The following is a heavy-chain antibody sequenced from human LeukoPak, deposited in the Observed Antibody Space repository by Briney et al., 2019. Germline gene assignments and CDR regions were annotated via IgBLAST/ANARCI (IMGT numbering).Heavy chain of an antibody. V-gene: IGHV4-31*03. CDR2: IYYSGST. Sequence: SETLSLTCTVSGGSISSGGYYWSWIRQHPGKGLEWIGYIYYSGSTYYNPSLKSRVTISVDTSKNQFSLKLSSVTAADTAVYYCARVVAQLWSQFDYWGQGTLVTVSS. CDR3: ARVVAQLWSQFDY. CDR1: GGSISSGGYY. D-gene: IGHD5-18*01. J-gene: IGHJ4*02.